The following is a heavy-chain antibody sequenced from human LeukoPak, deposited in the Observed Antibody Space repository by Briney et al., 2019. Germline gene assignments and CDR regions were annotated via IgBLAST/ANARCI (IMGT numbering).Heavy chain of an antibody. CDR2: ISSSGSTI. J-gene: IGHJ4*02. Sequence: EGSLRLSCAASGFTFSDYYMSWIRQAPGKGLEWVSYISSSGSTIYYADSVKGRFTISRDNAKNSLYLQMNSLRAEDTAVYYCAREQMPRIAAAGTGYFDYWGQGTLVTVSS. D-gene: IGHD6-13*01. V-gene: IGHV3-11*01. CDR1: GFTFSDYY. CDR3: AREQMPRIAAAGTGYFDY.